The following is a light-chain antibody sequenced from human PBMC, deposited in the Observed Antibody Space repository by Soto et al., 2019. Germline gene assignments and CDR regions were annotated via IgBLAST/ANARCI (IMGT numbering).Light chain of an antibody. Sequence: SYELTQPPSVSVAPGQTAIITCGGDNLQTKNVHWYQQRPGQAPVLVIYDDKKRPSGIPERFSGSSSGNLATLTLIRVESRDEADYYCQVCDTNSGAVFGGGTKRTVL. CDR2: DDK. CDR1: NLQTKN. V-gene: IGLV3-21*02. CDR3: QVCDTNSGAV. J-gene: IGLJ2*01.